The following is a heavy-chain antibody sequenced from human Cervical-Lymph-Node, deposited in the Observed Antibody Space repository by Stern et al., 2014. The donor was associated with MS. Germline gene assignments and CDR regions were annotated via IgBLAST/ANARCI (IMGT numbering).Heavy chain of an antibody. Sequence: EVKLEESGGGLVNPGGTLRLSCVASGFAFYNYNMNWVRQTQGKGLEWVSSISTYVSYADAVEGRFTISRDNTKKSLYLQMNSLRVEDTAVYYCARDRGAEEGFDYWGQGTLVTVSS. D-gene: IGHD1-14*01. J-gene: IGHJ4*02. V-gene: IGHV3-21*04. CDR2: ISTYV. CDR1: GFAFYNYN. CDR3: ARDRGAEEGFDY.